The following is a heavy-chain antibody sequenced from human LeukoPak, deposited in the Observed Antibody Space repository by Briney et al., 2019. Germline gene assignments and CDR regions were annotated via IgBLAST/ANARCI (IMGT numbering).Heavy chain of an antibody. CDR1: GGSFSVYY. CDR2: INHSGST. Sequence: SETLSLTCAVYGGSFSVYYWGWVRQPPGKGLEWIGGINHSGSTTYTPSLKSRVPISVGTSKNQLSLKLSSVTAADTAVYYCARGGYRSSSWEASNWLDPWGQGTLVTVSS. V-gene: IGHV4-34*01. CDR3: ARGGYRSSSWEASNWLDP. J-gene: IGHJ5*02. D-gene: IGHD6-13*01.